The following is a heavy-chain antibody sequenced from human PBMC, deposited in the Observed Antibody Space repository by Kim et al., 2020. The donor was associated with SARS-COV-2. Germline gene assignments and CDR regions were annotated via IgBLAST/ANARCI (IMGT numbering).Heavy chain of an antibody. D-gene: IGHD4-17*01. CDR1: GFTFSSYW. CDR3: ARETSTTVTDLVARYGMDV. CDR2: IKQDGSEK. V-gene: IGHV3-7*01. J-gene: IGHJ6*02. Sequence: GGSLRLSCAASGFTFSSYWMSWVRQAPGKGLEWVANIKQDGSEKYYVDSVKGRFTISRDNAKNSLYLQMNSLRAEDTAVYYCARETSTTVTDLVARYGMDVWGQGATVTVSS.